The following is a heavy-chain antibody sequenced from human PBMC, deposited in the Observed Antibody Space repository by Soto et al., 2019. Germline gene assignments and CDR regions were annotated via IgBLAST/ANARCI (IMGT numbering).Heavy chain of an antibody. Sequence: QVQLVQSGAEVKKPGSSVKVSCKASGGTFSSYTISWVRQAPGQGLEWMGRIIPILGIANYAQKFQGRVTIPGDKSTSTAYMELSSLRSEDTAVYYWARDWGYGVDYWGQGTLVTVSS. CDR3: ARDWGYGVDY. CDR2: IIPILGIA. D-gene: IGHD2-15*01. CDR1: GGTFSSYT. V-gene: IGHV1-69*08. J-gene: IGHJ4*02.